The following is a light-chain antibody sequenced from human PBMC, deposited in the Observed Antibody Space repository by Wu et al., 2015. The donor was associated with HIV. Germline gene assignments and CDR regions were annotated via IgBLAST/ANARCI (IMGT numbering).Light chain of an antibody. CDR3: QHYYSIPPD. Sequence: EIVLTQSPVTLSLFPGESASVSCRASQTVSNYLAWYQQKPGQAPRLLIYDTSNRATGIPVRFSGSGSGTDFTLTISSLQPEDFATYYCQHYYSIPPDFGQGTKLEIK. CDR2: DTS. J-gene: IGKJ2*01. V-gene: IGKV3-11*01. CDR1: QTVSNY.